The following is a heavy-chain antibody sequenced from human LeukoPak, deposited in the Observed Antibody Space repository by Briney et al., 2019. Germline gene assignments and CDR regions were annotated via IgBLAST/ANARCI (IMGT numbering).Heavy chain of an antibody. J-gene: IGHJ4*02. CDR1: GFIFSNYW. CDR3: ARDYRSSWYV. Sequence: EGSLRLSCAASGFIFSNYWMTWVRQAPGKGLEWVANIKQDGSAKHYADSVKGQFTISRDNARNSLYLQMNSLRAEDTSVYYCARDYRSSWYVRGQGTLVTVSS. V-gene: IGHV3-7*03. D-gene: IGHD6-13*01. CDR2: IKQDGSAK.